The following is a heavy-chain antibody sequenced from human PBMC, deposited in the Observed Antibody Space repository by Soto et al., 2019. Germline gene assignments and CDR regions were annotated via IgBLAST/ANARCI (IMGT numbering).Heavy chain of an antibody. CDR3: ASAAANSSGWPLYYYYYYGMDV. V-gene: IGHV1-58*02. D-gene: IGHD6-19*01. CDR1: GFTFSSSA. CDR2: IVVGSGNA. Sequence: SVKVSCKASGFTFSSSAMQWVRQARGQRLEWIGGIVVGSGNANYAQKFQERVTITRDMSTSTAYMELSSLRSEDTAVYYCASAAANSSGWPLYYYYYYGMDVWGQGTTVTVSS. J-gene: IGHJ6*02.